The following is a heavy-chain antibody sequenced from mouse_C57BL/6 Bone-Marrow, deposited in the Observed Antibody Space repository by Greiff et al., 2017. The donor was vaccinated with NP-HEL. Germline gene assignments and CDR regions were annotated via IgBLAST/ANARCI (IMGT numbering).Heavy chain of an antibody. CDR2: IYPRSGNT. Sequence: VQLQQSGAELARPGASVKLSCKASGYTFTSYGISWVKQRTGQGLEWIGAIYPRSGNTSYNEKFKGKATLTADKSSSTAYMELRSLTSEDSAVYFCASWGAWFAYWGQGTLVTVSA. D-gene: IGHD4-1*01. J-gene: IGHJ3*01. CDR1: GYTFTSYG. CDR3: ASWGAWFAY. V-gene: IGHV1-81*01.